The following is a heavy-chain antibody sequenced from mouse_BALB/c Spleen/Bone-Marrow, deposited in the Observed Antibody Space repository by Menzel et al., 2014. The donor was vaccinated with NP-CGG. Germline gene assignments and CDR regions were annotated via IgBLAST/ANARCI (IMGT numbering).Heavy chain of an antibody. V-gene: IGHV1S137*01. CDR1: GYTFTDYA. D-gene: IGHD2-14*01. CDR3: ASSGKVRNAMDY. Sequence: VQLQQSGAELVRPGVSVKISCTGSGYTFTDYAIHWVKQSHAKSLEWIGLISGYYGDAIYNQKFKGKATMTADKSSSTAYMDLARLTCNDSAMYSCASSGKVRNAMDYWGQGTSVTVSS. CDR2: ISGYYGDA. J-gene: IGHJ4*01.